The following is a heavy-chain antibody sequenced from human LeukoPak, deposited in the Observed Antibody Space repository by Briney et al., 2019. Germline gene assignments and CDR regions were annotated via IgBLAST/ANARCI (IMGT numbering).Heavy chain of an antibody. J-gene: IGHJ6*02. V-gene: IGHV1-8*01. CDR1: GYTFTSYD. CDR2: MNPNSGNT. D-gene: IGHD6-19*01. Sequence: ASVKVSCKASGYTFTSYDINWVRQATGQGLEWMGWMNPNSGNTGYAQKFQGRVTMTRNTSISTAYMELSSLRSEDTAVYYCARGEQWLVSYYYYYGMDVWGQGTTVTVSS. CDR3: ARGEQWLVSYYYYYGMDV.